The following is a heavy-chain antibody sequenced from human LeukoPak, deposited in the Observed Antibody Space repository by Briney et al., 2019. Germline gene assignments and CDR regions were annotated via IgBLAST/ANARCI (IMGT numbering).Heavy chain of an antibody. J-gene: IGHJ4*02. CDR3: AIHMRGHSYGPFDS. D-gene: IGHD5-18*01. V-gene: IGHV4-59*08. CDR2: LYYSGST. Sequence: SETLSLTCTVSGGSISSYYWSWIRQPPGKGLEWIGYLYYSGSTIYNPSLKSRVTISLDTSKKQFSLNLTSVTAADAAVYYCAIHMRGHSYGPFDSWGQGTLVTVSS. CDR1: GGSISSYY.